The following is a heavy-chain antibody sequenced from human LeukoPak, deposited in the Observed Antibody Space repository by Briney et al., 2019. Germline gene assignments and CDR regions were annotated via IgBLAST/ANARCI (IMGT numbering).Heavy chain of an antibody. V-gene: IGHV7-4-1*02. D-gene: IGHD6-19*01. CDR2: INTNTGNP. J-gene: IGHJ4*02. CDR1: GYTFTSYA. Sequence: ASVKVSCKASGYTFTSYAMNWVRQAPGQGLEWMGWINTNTGNPTYAQGFTGRFVFSLDTSVSTAYLQTSSLKAEDTAVYYCARVSGQWLAQYYFDYWGQGTLVTVSS. CDR3: ARVSGQWLAQYYFDY.